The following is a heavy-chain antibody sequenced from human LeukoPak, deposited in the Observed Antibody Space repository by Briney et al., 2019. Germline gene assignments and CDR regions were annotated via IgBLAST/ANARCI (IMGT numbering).Heavy chain of an antibody. CDR3: ARDFGDSSGWYNDR. V-gene: IGHV3-7*01. CDR2: IKQDGDDK. D-gene: IGHD6-19*01. Sequence: GESLQISCVASGFTFSPYWMSWVRQAPGKGLEWVADIKQDGDDKYYVDSVKGRFTISRDNAKNSLYLQINSLRDEDTAVYYCARDFGDSSGWYNDRWGQGTVVTVSS. CDR1: GFTFSPYW. J-gene: IGHJ5*02.